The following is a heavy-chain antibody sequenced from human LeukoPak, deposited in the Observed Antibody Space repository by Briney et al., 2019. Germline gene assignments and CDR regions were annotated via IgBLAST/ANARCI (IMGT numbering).Heavy chain of an antibody. V-gene: IGHV4-34*01. CDR2: INHSGST. D-gene: IGHD4-17*01. Sequence: SETLSLTCAVYVGSFSGYYWSWIRQPPGKGLDWIGEINHSGSTNYNPSLKSRVTISVDTSKNQFSLKLSSVTAADTAVYYCARGTMTTVTYYFDYWGQGTLVTVSS. CDR3: ARGTMTTVTYYFDY. J-gene: IGHJ4*02. CDR1: VGSFSGYY.